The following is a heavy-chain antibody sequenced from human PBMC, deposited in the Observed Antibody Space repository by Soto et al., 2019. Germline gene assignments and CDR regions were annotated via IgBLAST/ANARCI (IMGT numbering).Heavy chain of an antibody. CDR1: GFTFSSYG. CDR3: AKDRGTIFGAAYYYGMDV. Sequence: PGGSLRLSCAASGFTFSSYGMHWVRQAPGKGLEWVAVISYDGSNKYYADSVKGRFTISRDNSKNTLYLQMNSLRAEDTAVYYCAKDRGTIFGAAYYYGMDVWGQGTTVTVSS. J-gene: IGHJ6*02. CDR2: ISYDGSNK. V-gene: IGHV3-30*18. D-gene: IGHD3-3*01.